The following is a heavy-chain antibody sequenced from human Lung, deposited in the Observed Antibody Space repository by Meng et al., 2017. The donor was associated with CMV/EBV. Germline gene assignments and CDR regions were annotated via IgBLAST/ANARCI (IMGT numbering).Heavy chain of an antibody. Sequence: GGSLRLXXAASGFIFSSYWMTWVRQAPGRGLEWVANVKQDGNEEYYVDSVKGRFTISRDNARNSLYLQMNSLRAEDTAVYYCARERPMVRGNFPHNYYGMDVWGQGTXVTVSS. CDR2: VKQDGNEE. CDR3: ARERPMVRGNFPHNYYGMDV. D-gene: IGHD3-10*01. V-gene: IGHV3-7*01. J-gene: IGHJ6*02. CDR1: GFIFSSYW.